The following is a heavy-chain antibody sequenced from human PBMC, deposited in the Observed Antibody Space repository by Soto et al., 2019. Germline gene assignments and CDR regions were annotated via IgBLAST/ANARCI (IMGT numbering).Heavy chain of an antibody. J-gene: IGHJ6*02. D-gene: IGHD5-18*01. CDR3: ARDGTAMGDYYGMDV. CDR2: INPNSGGT. CDR1: GYTFTGYY. Sequence: AASVKVSCKASGYTFTGYYMHWVRQAPGQGLEWMGWINPNSGGTNYAQKFQGWVTMTRDTSISTAYMELSRLRSDDTAVYCCARDGTAMGDYYGMDVWGQGTPVTVSS. V-gene: IGHV1-2*04.